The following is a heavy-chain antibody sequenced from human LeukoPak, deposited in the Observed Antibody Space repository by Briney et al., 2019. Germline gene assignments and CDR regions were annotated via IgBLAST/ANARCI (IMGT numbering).Heavy chain of an antibody. Sequence: GESLKISCKGSGYSFTSYWIGWVRQMPGKGLEWIGIIFPGDSGTTYNPSLQGQVSISADKSINTAYLQWSSLRASDTATYYCATSESQTRFDYWGQGTLVTVSS. J-gene: IGHJ4*02. CDR2: IFPGDSGT. D-gene: IGHD1/OR15-1a*01. CDR1: GYSFTSYW. CDR3: ATSESQTRFDY. V-gene: IGHV5-51*01.